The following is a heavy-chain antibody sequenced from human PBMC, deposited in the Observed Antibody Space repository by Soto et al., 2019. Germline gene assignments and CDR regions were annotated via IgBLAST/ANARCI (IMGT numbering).Heavy chain of an antibody. CDR2: ISDSSSYI. V-gene: IGHV3-21*01. J-gene: IGHJ6*02. CDR1: AFTFTSYA. CDR3: ARYDSSGYYWPYYYYGMDV. D-gene: IGHD3-22*01. Sequence: GSLRLSCSASAFTFTSYAMHWVRQAPGRGLEWVSSISDSSSYIYYADSVKGRFTISRDNAKNSLYLQMNSLRAEDTAVYYCARYDSSGYYWPYYYYGMDVWGQGTTVTVSS.